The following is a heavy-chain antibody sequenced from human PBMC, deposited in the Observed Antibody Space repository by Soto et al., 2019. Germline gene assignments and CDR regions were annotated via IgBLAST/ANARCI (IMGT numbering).Heavy chain of an antibody. Sequence: SGPTLVNPTQTLTLTCSLSGFSVSSNGARVGWIRQPPGKALEWLALIYWDDDKKYNPSLKSRLTITKDTSENQVVLTVTDADPADTATYYCVHGTIGSYVHVYFDYWGQGTLVTVSS. V-gene: IGHV2-5*02. D-gene: IGHD3-10*02. CDR1: GFSVSSNGAR. CDR3: VHGTIGSYVHVYFDY. CDR2: IYWDDDK. J-gene: IGHJ4*02.